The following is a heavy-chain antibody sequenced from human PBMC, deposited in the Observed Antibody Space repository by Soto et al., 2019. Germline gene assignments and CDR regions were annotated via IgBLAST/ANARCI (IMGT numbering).Heavy chain of an antibody. CDR2: ITDTGGDT. Sequence: VGSLRLSFADSGFTLSSYDMRWVRQAPLEVLEWVSTITDTGGDTKYAVFVRGRFTIYRDNSKKKLYLQISSLRAEDSAVYYCARGSKDSYPGSTIFDFWGRGTLVTASS. J-gene: IGHJ4*02. V-gene: IGHV3-23*01. CDR1: GFTLSSYD. D-gene: IGHD3-10*01. CDR3: ARGSKDSYPGSTIFDF.